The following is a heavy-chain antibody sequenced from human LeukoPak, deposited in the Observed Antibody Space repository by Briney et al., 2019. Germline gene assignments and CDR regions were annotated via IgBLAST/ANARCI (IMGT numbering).Heavy chain of an antibody. Sequence: SETLSLTCTVSGGSISSTNYYWGWIRQPPGKGLEWIGSMYYSGSTYYNPSLKSRVTISVDTSKNQFSLKLSSVTAADTAVYYCASGQQLVDYWGQGTLVTVSS. CDR1: GGSISSTNYY. CDR3: ASGQQLVDY. D-gene: IGHD6-13*01. V-gene: IGHV4-39*07. CDR2: MYYSGST. J-gene: IGHJ4*02.